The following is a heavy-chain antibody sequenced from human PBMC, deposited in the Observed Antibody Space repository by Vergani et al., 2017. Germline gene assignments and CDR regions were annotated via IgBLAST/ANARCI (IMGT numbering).Heavy chain of an antibody. CDR2: INNNGGST. Sequence: QLLESGGGLIQPGGSLRLSCAASGFTFNSYAMTWVRQAPGKGLEWVSGINNNGGSTYYADSVKGRFTISRDNSKNTLYLQMTDLRAEDTATYYCAKVSGRTSCPYGGGAFDVWGHGTMVTVSS. CDR1: GFTFNSYA. J-gene: IGHJ3*01. D-gene: IGHD2-2*01. CDR3: AKVSGRTSCPYGGGAFDV. V-gene: IGHV3-23*01.